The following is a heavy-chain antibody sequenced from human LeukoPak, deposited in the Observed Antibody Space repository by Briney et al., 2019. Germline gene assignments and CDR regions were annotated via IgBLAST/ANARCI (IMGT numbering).Heavy chain of an antibody. V-gene: IGHV1-69*13. CDR2: IIPIFGTA. D-gene: IGHD5-18*01. J-gene: IGHJ6*02. CDR3: ARGAVTSYYYYYGMDV. CDR1: GYTLTELS. Sequence: SVKVSCTVSGYTLTELSMYWVRQAPGKGLEWMGGIIPIFGTANYAQKFQGRVTITADESTSTAYMELSSLRSEDTAVYYCARGAVTSYYYYYGMDVWGQGTTVTVSS.